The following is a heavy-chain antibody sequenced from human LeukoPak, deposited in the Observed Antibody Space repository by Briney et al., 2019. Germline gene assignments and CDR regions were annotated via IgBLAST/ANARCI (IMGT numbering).Heavy chain of an antibody. CDR1: GFTFSSYS. D-gene: IGHD2-2*01. Sequence: GGSLRLSCAASGFTFSSYSMNWVRQAPGKGLEWVSSISSRSSYIYYADSVKGRFTISRDNAKNSLYLQMNSLRAEDTAVYYCARDADPEYQLPAYYGMDVWGQGTTVTVSS. CDR2: ISSRSSYI. CDR3: ARDADPEYQLPAYYGMDV. V-gene: IGHV3-21*01. J-gene: IGHJ6*02.